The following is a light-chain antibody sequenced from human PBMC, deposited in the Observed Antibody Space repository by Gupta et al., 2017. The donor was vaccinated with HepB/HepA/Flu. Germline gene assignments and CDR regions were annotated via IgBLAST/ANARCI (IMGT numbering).Light chain of an antibody. J-gene: IGLJ3*02. CDR1: SSAIGYYDY. CDR3: SSYAGSNTLV. CDR2: DVS. V-gene: IGLV2-8*01. Sequence: QSALTQPPSASGSPGQSVTISCTGTSSAIGYYDYVSWYQHHPGKAPKLILYDVSQRPSGVPDRFSGSKSGNTASLTVSGLQTDDEAVYFCSSYAGSNTLVFDEGTRLTVL.